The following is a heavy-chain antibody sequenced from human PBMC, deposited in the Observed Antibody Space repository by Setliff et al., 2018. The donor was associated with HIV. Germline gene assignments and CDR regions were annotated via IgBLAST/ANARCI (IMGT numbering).Heavy chain of an antibody. CDR2: IYYSGTT. D-gene: IGHD6-19*01. V-gene: IGHV4-39*02. J-gene: IGHJ6*02. CDR3: ARGEYSSGWSDMDV. Sequence: SETLSLTCTVSGGSISSDAYYWGWIRQPPGKGLEWIGTIYYSGTTYYNPSLMSRVTISVDTSKSHFSLRLSSVTAADTAVYYCARGEYSSGWSDMDVWGQGTTVTVSS. CDR1: GGSISSDAYY.